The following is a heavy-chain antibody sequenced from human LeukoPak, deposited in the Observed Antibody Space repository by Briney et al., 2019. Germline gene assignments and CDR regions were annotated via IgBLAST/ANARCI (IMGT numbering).Heavy chain of an antibody. CDR1: GFTFSSFG. D-gene: IGHD2-8*01. J-gene: IGHJ6*02. V-gene: IGHV3-48*01. Sequence: PGGSLRLSCAASGFTFSSFGMNWVRQAPGKGLEWVSYIGSSSSTIYYADSVKGRFTISRDNAKNSLYLQMNSLRAEDTAVYYCARVIAFHGWCLDVWGQGITVTVSS. CDR3: ARVIAFHGWCLDV. CDR2: IGSSSSTI.